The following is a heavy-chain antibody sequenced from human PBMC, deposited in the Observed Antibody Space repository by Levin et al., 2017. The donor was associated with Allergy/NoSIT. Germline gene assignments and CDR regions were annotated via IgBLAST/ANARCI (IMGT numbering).Heavy chain of an antibody. CDR3: ARDECAWFGECYGPDV. CDR1: GASISRNNYY. V-gene: IGHV4-31*11. Sequence: LRLSCAVSGASISRNNYYWTWIRQVPGKGLEWIGFIPHSGRASYNPSLKSRLTLSVDTSKNQFSLKLASVTVADTAVYYCARDECAWFGECYGPDVWGQGTTVIVSS. CDR2: IPHSGRA. J-gene: IGHJ6*02. D-gene: IGHD3-10*01.